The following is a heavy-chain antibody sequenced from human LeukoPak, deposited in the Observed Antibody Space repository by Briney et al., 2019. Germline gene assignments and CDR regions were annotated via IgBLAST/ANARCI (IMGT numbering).Heavy chain of an antibody. Sequence: GASVKVSCKASGYTFTSYGISWVRQAPGQGLEWMGWISAYNGYSNYAQKLQGRVTMTTDASTSTAYMELRSLRSHDTAVYYCARGGAHYDILTGYYARADYYYYYMDVWGKGTTVTVSS. CDR3: ARGGAHYDILTGYYARADYYYYYMDV. CDR2: ISAYNGYS. CDR1: GYTFTSYG. V-gene: IGHV1-18*01. J-gene: IGHJ6*03. D-gene: IGHD3-9*01.